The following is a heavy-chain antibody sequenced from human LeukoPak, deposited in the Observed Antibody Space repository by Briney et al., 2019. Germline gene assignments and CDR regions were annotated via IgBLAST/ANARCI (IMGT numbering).Heavy chain of an antibody. V-gene: IGHV3-48*02. CDR1: GFTFSSYS. CDR3: AREGTGRYDALDI. Sequence: GSLRLSCAASGFTFSSYSMNWVRQVPGKGLEWISYINSRSTSVFSADSVKGRFTISRDNAKNSLYLQMNSLTDDDTAVYYCAREGTGRYDALDIWGQGTMVIVSS. D-gene: IGHD1-1*01. J-gene: IGHJ3*02. CDR2: INSRSTSV.